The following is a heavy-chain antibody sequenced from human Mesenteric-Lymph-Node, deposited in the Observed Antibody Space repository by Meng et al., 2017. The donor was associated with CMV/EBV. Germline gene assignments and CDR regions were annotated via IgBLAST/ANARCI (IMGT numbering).Heavy chain of an antibody. CDR3: ARRGGDGYNLGDY. CDR2: ISRSSDYI. D-gene: IGHD5-24*01. J-gene: IGHJ4*02. Sequence: GGSLSLSCAASGLTFSSYSMNWVRQAPGKGLEWVSSISRSSDYIYYADSVKGRFTISRDNADNSMYLQMHSLRAEDTAVYYCARRGGDGYNLGDYWGQGTLVTVSS. CDR1: GLTFSSYS. V-gene: IGHV3-21*01.